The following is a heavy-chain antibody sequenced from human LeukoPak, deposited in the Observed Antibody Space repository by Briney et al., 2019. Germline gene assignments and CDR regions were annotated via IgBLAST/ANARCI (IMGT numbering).Heavy chain of an antibody. D-gene: IGHD5-24*01. CDR3: ARNPNVEMATITSLYYYYMDV. V-gene: IGHV1-2*02. CDR1: GYTFTGYY. Sequence: ASVKVSCKASGYTFTGYYMHWVRQAPGQGLEWMGWINPNSGGTNYAQKFQGRVTMTRDTSISTAYMELSRLRSDDTAVYYCARNPNVEMATITSLYYYYMDVWGKGTTVTVSS. CDR2: INPNSGGT. J-gene: IGHJ6*03.